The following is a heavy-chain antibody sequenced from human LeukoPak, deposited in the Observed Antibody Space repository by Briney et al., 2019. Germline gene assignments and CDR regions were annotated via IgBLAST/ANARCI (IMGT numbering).Heavy chain of an antibody. D-gene: IGHD6-13*01. J-gene: IGHJ4*02. V-gene: IGHV3-23*01. CDR1: GFTFSSYA. Sequence: GGSLRLSCAASGFTFSSYAMSWVRQAPGKGLEWVSSISGNSGRTYYADSVKGRFSISRDNSNNTLYLQMNSLRAEDAAVYYCAKSTSSWDRVDYWGQGTLVTVSS. CDR3: AKSTSSWDRVDY. CDR2: ISGNSGRT.